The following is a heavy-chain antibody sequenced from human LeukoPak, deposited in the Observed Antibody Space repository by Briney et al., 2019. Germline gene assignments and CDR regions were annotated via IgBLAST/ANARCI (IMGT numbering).Heavy chain of an antibody. V-gene: IGHV5-51*01. CDR1: GYSFTNYW. CDR2: IYPGDSNT. CDR3: ARSIAAAGTSAFDI. Sequence: GESLKISCKGSGYSFTNYWIGWVRQMPGKGLEWMGIIYPGDSNTIYSPSFQGQVTISADMAISTAYLQWSSLKASDTAMYYCARSIAAAGTSAFDIWGQGTMVTVSS. D-gene: IGHD6-13*01. J-gene: IGHJ3*02.